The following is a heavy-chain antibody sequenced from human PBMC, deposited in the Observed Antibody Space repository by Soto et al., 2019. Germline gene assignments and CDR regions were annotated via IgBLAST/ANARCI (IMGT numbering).Heavy chain of an antibody. CDR2: ISSTTNYI. J-gene: IGHJ4*02. CDR1: GFIFTRYS. CDR3: ARQSEDPTSNFDY. Sequence: GGSLRLSCAASGFIFTRYSMNWVRQAPGKGLEWVSSISSTTNYIYYGDSMKGRFTISRDNAKNSLYLEMNSLRAEDTAVYYCARQSEDPTSNFDYSGQGTLVTLCS. V-gene: IGHV3-21*06.